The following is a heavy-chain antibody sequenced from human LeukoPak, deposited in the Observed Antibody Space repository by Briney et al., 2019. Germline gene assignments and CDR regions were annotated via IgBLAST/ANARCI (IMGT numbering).Heavy chain of an antibody. CDR1: GGSMKNSY. CDR2: IDDSGNN. D-gene: IGHD2-2*01. V-gene: IGHV4-59*01. J-gene: IGHJ6*03. Sequence: SETLSPTCFVSGGSMKNSYWTWIRQAPGRGLEWMGNIDDSGNNNYSPSLKSRVTISLNTSKNRCSLRVTSVTPADPALFFCARDSSPSALPYMDVWGKGTTVTVSS. CDR3: ARDSSPSALPYMDV.